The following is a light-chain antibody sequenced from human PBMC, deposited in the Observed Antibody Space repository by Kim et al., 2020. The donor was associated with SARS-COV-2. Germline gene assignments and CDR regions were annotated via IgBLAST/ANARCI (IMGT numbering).Light chain of an antibody. CDR1: QSVSSNY. V-gene: IGKV3-20*01. CDR3: QQYGSSPQFS. Sequence: PGERATLSCRASQSVSSNYLAWYQQKPGQAPRLLIYDSSIRATGIPDRFSGSGSGTDFTLTISRLEPEDFAVYYCQQYGSSPQFSFGPGTKVDIK. J-gene: IGKJ3*01. CDR2: DSS.